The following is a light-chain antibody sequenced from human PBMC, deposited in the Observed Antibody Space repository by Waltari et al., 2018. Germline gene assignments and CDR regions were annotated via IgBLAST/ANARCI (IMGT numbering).Light chain of an antibody. J-gene: IGLJ1*01. CDR3: QSYDSSGSSYV. CDR1: SSNIGTGYD. Sequence: QPVLTQPPSVSGAPGQTVTISCTGSSSNIGTGYDVHWYQQIPGAAPKVIIYGDTHRPSGVPDRVSGSKSGTSASLVITGLQADYEADYYCQSYDSSGSSYVFGGGTKVTVL. CDR2: GDT. V-gene: IGLV1-40*01.